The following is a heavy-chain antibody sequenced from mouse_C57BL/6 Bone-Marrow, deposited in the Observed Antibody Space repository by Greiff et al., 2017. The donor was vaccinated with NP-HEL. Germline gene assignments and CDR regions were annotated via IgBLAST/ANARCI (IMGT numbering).Heavy chain of an antibody. V-gene: IGHV1-54*01. Sequence: QVQLKESGAELVRPGTSVKVSCKASGYAFTNYLIEWVKQRPGQGLEWIGVINPGSGGTNYNEKFKGKATLTADKSSSTAYMQLSSLTSEDSAVYFCARGGNYGNYGYFDYWGQGTTLTVSS. CDR1: GYAFTNYL. J-gene: IGHJ2*01. CDR3: ARGGNYGNYGYFDY. CDR2: INPGSGGT. D-gene: IGHD2-1*01.